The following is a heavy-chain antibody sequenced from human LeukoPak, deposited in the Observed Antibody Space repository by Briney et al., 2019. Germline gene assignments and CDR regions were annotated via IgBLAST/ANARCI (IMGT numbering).Heavy chain of an antibody. CDR2: ISSSSSTI. D-gene: IGHD1-26*01. Sequence: PGGSLRLSCAASGFIFSSYSMNWVRQAPGKGLEWVSFISSSSSTIYYADSVKGRFTISRDNAKNSLYLQMNSLRAEDTAVYYCARGHRRGLPDYWGQGTLVTVSS. V-gene: IGHV3-48*01. CDR1: GFIFSSYS. J-gene: IGHJ4*02. CDR3: ARGHRRGLPDY.